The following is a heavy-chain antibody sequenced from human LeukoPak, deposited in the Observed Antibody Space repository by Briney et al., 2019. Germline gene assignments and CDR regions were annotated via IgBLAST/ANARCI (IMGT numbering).Heavy chain of an antibody. Sequence: GGSLRLSCAASGFTFSSHDMYWVRQAPGEGLKWVSSTASSTKTYYADSVRGRFTISRDSAKNSLSLQMNSLRAEDTAVYYCARARLTDGGSDYWGQGTLVTVSS. CDR1: GFTFSSHD. D-gene: IGHD2-15*01. J-gene: IGHJ4*02. CDR3: ARARLTDGGSDY. V-gene: IGHV3-21*06. CDR2: TASSTKT.